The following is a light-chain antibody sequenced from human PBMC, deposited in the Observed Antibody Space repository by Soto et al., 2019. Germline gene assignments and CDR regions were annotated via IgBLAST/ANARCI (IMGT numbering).Light chain of an antibody. J-gene: IGKJ1*01. CDR3: QQYNSYSKT. Sequence: EIQLSRSLSTLSSSVEDRVTNPCRASQSIGYWLAWYQQKPGKAPNLLIYAASSLETGVPSRFSGSGSGTEFTLSISSLQPDDSASYYCQQYNSYSKTFGQGTKVDI. CDR1: QSIGYW. CDR2: AAS. V-gene: IGKV1-5*01.